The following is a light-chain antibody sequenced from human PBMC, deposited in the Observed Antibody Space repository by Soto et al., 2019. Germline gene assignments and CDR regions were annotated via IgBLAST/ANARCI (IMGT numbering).Light chain of an antibody. CDR3: PYYGSSQGIT. J-gene: IGKJ5*01. CDR2: AAS. Sequence: EVLLTQSPGTLSLSPGERATLSCRAIQSVSSTYLAWYQQKPGQAPRLLIYAASSRAAGIPDMFSGSGSGTDFTLTISRLAPEDFAVYYCPYYGSSQGITFGQGTRLEIK. CDR1: QSVSSTY. V-gene: IGKV3-20*01.